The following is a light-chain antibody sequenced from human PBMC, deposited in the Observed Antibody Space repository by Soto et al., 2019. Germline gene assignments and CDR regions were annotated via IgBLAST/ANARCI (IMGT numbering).Light chain of an antibody. V-gene: IGLV2-14*02. J-gene: IGLJ2*01. CDR3: QSYDRSLSSPI. Sequence: QSVLTQPASVSGSPGQSITISCTGTSSDVGKYNLVSWYQQHPGKAPKVMILQGYKRPSGVSNRFSGSKFGTSASLAITGLQADDEADYYCQSYDRSLSSPIFGGGTQLTVL. CDR1: SSDVGKYNL. CDR2: QGY.